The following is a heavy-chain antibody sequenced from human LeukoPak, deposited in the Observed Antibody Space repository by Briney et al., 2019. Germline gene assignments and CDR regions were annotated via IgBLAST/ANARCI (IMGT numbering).Heavy chain of an antibody. D-gene: IGHD3-22*01. CDR1: GYTFTSYA. CDR2: INAGNGNT. J-gene: IGHJ6*02. CDR3: TRVVITSYYYYYGMDV. Sequence: ASVKVSCKASGYTFTSYAMHWVRQAPGQRLEWMGWINAGNGNTKYSQKFQGRVTITRDTSASTAYMELSSLRSEDTAVYYCTRVVITSYYYYYGMDVWGQGTTVIISS. V-gene: IGHV1-3*01.